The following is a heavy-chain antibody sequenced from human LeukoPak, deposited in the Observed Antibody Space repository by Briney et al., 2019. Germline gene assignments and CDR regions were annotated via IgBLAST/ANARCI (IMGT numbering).Heavy chain of an antibody. CDR3: ARDHYDSSGPPEDY. V-gene: IGHV3-21*01. J-gene: IGHJ4*02. D-gene: IGHD3-22*01. Sequence: GGSLRLSCAASGFTFGSYSMNWVRQAPGKGLEWVSSISSSSSYIYYADSVKGRFTISRDNAKNSLYLQMNSLRAEDTAVYYCARDHYDSSGPPEDYWGQGTLVTVSS. CDR1: GFTFGSYS. CDR2: ISSSSSYI.